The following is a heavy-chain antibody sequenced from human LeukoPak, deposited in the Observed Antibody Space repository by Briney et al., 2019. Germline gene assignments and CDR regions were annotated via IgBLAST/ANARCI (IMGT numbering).Heavy chain of an antibody. V-gene: IGHV3-53*01. CDR1: GFIFSSNY. J-gene: IGHJ4*02. CDR2: ISSGGNT. D-gene: IGHD3-22*01. CDR3: AREVRGYYFDY. Sequence: GGSLRLSCAASGFIFSSNYMSWVRQAPGKGLEGVSFISSGGNTSYADSVKGRFTISRDISKNTLYLQMNGLRAEDTAVYYCAREVRGYYFDYWGQGTLVTVSS.